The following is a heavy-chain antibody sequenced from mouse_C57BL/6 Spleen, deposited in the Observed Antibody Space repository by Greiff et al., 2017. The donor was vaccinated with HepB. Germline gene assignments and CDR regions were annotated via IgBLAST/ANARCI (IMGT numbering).Heavy chain of an antibody. CDR1: GFSLTSYG. V-gene: IGHV2-3*01. CDR3: ASTTITTVVAEDWDFDV. Sequence: QVQLKESGPGLVAPSQSLSITCTVSGFSLTSYGVSWVRQPPGRGLEWLGVIWGDGSTNYHSALISRLSISKDISKSQVCIKLNSLQTDDTATYDCASTTITTVVAEDWDFDVWGTGTRGTVCS. CDR2: IWGDGST. D-gene: IGHD1-1*01. J-gene: IGHJ1*03.